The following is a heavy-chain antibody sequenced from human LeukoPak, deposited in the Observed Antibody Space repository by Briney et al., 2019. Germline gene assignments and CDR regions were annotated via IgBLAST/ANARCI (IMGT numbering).Heavy chain of an antibody. V-gene: IGHV1-2*02. J-gene: IGHJ5*01. CDR1: GYTFTGYY. Sequence: ASVKVSCKASGYTFTGYYMHWVRQAPGQGLEWMGWINPNSGGTNYAQKFRGRVTMTRDTSISTAYMELSRLRSDDTAVYYCARDALRNRHWGAWFDSWGQGTLVTVSS. CDR2: INPNSGGT. D-gene: IGHD7-27*01. CDR3: ARDALRNRHWGAWFDS.